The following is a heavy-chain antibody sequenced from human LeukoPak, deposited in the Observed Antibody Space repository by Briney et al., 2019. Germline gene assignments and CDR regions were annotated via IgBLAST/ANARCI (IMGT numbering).Heavy chain of an antibody. Sequence: SETLSLTCTVPGGSISSSSYYWGWIRQPPGKGLEWIGYIYYSGSTKYNPSLKSRVTISVDTSKNQFSLKLSSVTAADTAVYYCARSRGDGWSQYYYHGLDVWGQGTTVTVPS. V-gene: IGHV4-61*05. J-gene: IGHJ6*02. CDR3: ARSRGDGWSQYYYHGLDV. D-gene: IGHD2-21*02. CDR1: GGSISSSSYY. CDR2: IYYSGST.